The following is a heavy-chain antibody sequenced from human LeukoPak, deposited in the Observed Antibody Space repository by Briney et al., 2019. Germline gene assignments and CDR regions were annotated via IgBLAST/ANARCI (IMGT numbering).Heavy chain of an antibody. J-gene: IGHJ3*02. Sequence: ASVKVSCKAPGYTFTGYYMHWVRQAPGQGLEWMGWINPNSGGTNYAQKFQGRVTMTRDTSISTAYMELSRLRSDDTAVYYCARGRVTMIVVVLDAFDIWGQGTMVTVSS. CDR1: GYTFTGYY. V-gene: IGHV1-2*02. CDR3: ARGRVTMIVVVLDAFDI. CDR2: INPNSGGT. D-gene: IGHD3-22*01.